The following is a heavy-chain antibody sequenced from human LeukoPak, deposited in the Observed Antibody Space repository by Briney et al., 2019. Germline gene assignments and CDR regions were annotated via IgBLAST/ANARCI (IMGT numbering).Heavy chain of an antibody. D-gene: IGHD6-13*01. CDR3: ARKTLSSWGNEYFQH. V-gene: IGHV5-51*01. CDR1: GYSFTSYW. CDR2: IYPGDSDT. J-gene: IGHJ1*01. Sequence: GESLKISCKGSGYSFTSYWIGWVRQMPGKGLEWMGIIYPGDSDTRYSPSFQGQVTISADKSISTAYLQWSSLKASDTAMYYCARKTLSSWGNEYFQHWGQGTLVTVSS.